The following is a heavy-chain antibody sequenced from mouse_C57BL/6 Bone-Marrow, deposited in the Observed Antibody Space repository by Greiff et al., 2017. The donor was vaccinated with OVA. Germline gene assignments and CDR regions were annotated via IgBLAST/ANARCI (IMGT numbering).Heavy chain of an antibody. Sequence: EVKLMESGGDLVKPGGSLKLSCAASGFTFSSYGMSWVRQTPDKRLEWVATISSGGSYTYYPDSVKGRFTISRDNAKNTLYLQMSSLKSEDTAMYYCARYYYGSWNYFDYWGQGTTLTVSS. CDR2: ISSGGSYT. CDR1: GFTFSSYG. V-gene: IGHV5-6*01. CDR3: ARYYYGSWNYFDY. J-gene: IGHJ2*01. D-gene: IGHD1-1*01.